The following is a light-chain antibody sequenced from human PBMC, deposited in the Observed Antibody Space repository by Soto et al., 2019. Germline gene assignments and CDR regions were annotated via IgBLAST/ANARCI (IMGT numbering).Light chain of an antibody. CDR3: QQYNRYPRT. CDR2: GPS. CDR1: QDIRDY. J-gene: IGKJ2*01. V-gene: IGKV1-16*02. Sequence: DIQMTQSPSSLSASVGDSVTITCRASQDIRDYLAWFQQKPGKAPKSLIYGPSTLQSGVPSKFSGSGSGTDSTLTISSRQPEDFATYYCQQYNRYPRTFGQGTKLEIK.